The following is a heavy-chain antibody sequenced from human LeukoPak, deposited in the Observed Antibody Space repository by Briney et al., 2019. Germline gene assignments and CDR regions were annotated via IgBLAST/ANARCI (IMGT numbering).Heavy chain of an antibody. CDR3: ARDLGDSGGYNWGYFDY. J-gene: IGHJ4*02. V-gene: IGHV4-39*07. CDR2: ISHSGST. D-gene: IGHD5-24*01. CDR1: GDSISSSTYY. Sequence: PSETLSLTCNVSGDSISSSTYYWGWIRQPPGKGLEWIGSISHSGSTYYNSSLKSRVTISVDTSKNQFSLKLRSVTAADTAVYYCARDLGDSGGYNWGYFDYWGQGTLVTVSS.